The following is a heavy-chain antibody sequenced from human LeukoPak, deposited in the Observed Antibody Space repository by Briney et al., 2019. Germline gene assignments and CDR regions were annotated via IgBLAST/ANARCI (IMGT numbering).Heavy chain of an antibody. CDR3: ARMAGQIYYYYYYMDV. D-gene: IGHD5-24*01. J-gene: IGHJ6*03. CDR2: ISSSGSDI. V-gene: IGHV3-48*03. Sequence: GGSLRLSCAASGFTFSNYEMHWVRQAPGKGLEWVSYISSSGSDIYYADSVKGRFTISRDNAKNSLYLQMNSLRAEDTAVYYCARMAGQIYYYYYYMDVWGKGTTVTVSS. CDR1: GFTFSNYE.